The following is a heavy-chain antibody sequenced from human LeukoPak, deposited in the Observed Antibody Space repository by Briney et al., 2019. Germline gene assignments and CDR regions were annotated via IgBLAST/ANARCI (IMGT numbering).Heavy chain of an antibody. D-gene: IGHD5-12*01. J-gene: IGHJ6*03. CDR3: ARGNSGYENYYYYYMDV. Sequence: ASVKVSCKASGYSFTRYGMSWLRQAPGQGPEWMGWISGSNGNTNYAQKLQGRVTMTTDTSTSTAYMELRSLRSDDTAVYYCARGNSGYENYYYYYMDVWGKGTTVTVSS. V-gene: IGHV1-18*01. CDR2: ISGSNGNT. CDR1: GYSFTRYG.